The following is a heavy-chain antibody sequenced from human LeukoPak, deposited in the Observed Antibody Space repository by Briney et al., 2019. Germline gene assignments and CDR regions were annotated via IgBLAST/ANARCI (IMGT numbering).Heavy chain of an antibody. J-gene: IGHJ4*02. V-gene: IGHV3-21*01. CDR3: ARDWGKITTIVPLDY. CDR2: ISSSSSYI. CDR1: GFTFSSYS. Sequence: PGGSLRLSCAASGFTFSSYSMNWVRQAPGKGLEWVSSISSSSSYIYYADSVKGRFTISRDNAKNSLYLQMNSLRAEDTAVYYCARDWGKITTIVPLDYWGQGTLVTVSS. D-gene: IGHD3-22*01.